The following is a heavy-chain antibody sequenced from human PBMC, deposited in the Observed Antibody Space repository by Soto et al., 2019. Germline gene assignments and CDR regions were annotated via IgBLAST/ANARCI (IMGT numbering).Heavy chain of an antibody. V-gene: IGHV5-51*01. CDR3: ARLGGGDHPLNAFDI. J-gene: IGHJ3*02. CDR1: GYSFTSYW. CDR2: IYPGDSDT. D-gene: IGHD3-16*01. Sequence: GGSLRLSCKGSGYSFTSYWIGWVRQMPGKGLEWIGIIYPGDSDTRYSPSFQGQVTISADKSISTAYLQWSSLKASDTAMYYCARLGGGDHPLNAFDIWGQGTMVTVSS.